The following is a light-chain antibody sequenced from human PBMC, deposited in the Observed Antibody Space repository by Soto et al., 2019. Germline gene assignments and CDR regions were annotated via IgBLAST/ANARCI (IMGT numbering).Light chain of an antibody. V-gene: IGLV2-23*02. CDR3: CSYAGSSTYV. CDR2: EVS. Sequence: QSALTQPASVSGSPGQSITISCTGTSSDVGSYKLVSWYQQHPGKAPKFMIYEVSKRPSGISNRFSGSKSGNTASLTISGLQAEDEADYYCCSYAGSSTYVFGSGTKLTVL. J-gene: IGLJ1*01. CDR1: SSDVGSYKL.